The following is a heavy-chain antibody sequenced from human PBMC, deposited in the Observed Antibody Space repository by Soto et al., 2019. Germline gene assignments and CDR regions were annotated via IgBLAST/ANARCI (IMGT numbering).Heavy chain of an antibody. V-gene: IGHV3-21*01. D-gene: IGHD1-26*01. J-gene: IGHJ4*02. CDR3: ARYSGTYRDY. Sequence: NPGGSLRLSCAASGFTFSRSNMNWVRQAPGKGLEWVSSITSNSDYIFYADSVKGRFTISRDNAKNSLYLQMNSLRVEDTAVYYCARYSGTYRDYWGQGTLVTVSS. CDR2: ITSNSDYI. CDR1: GFTFSRSN.